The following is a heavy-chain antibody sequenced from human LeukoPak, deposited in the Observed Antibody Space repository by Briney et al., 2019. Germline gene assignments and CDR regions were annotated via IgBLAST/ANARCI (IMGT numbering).Heavy chain of an antibody. J-gene: IGHJ5*02. CDR1: GGSISSYY. V-gene: IGHV4-4*09. CDR2: IYTSGST. CDR3: ARRLEYSSSFSWFDP. Sequence: PSETLSLTCTVSGGSISSYYWSWIRQPPGKGLEWIGYIYTSGSTNYNPSLKSRDTISVDTSKNQFSLKLSSVTAADTAVYYCARRLEYSSSFSWFDPWGQGTLVTVSS. D-gene: IGHD6-6*01.